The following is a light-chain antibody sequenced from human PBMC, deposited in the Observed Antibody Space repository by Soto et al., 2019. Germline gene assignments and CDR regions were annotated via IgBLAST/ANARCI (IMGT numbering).Light chain of an antibody. CDR1: SSDVGNYNY. Sequence: LTPPPSASGSTGQSVTISCTGTSSDVGNYNYVSWYQHHPGKAPKLMIYEVSKWPSGVPDRFSGSKSGNTASLTVSGLQAEDEADYYCTSYAGSNTYVFGTGTKVTVL. V-gene: IGLV2-8*01. CDR2: EVS. J-gene: IGLJ1*01. CDR3: TSYAGSNTYV.